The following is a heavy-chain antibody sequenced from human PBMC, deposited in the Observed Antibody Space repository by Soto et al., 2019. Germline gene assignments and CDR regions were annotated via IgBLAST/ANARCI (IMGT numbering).Heavy chain of an antibody. V-gene: IGHV4-30-2*01. CDR2: IYHSVST. J-gene: IGHJ4*02. D-gene: IGHD4-4*01. Sequence: SETLSLTCTVSGGSISSGGYSWSWIRQPPGKGLEWIGYIYHSVSTYYNPSLKSRVTISVDRSKNQFSLKLSSVTAADTAVYYCARGMTTVTTYDYWGQGTLVTVSS. CDR1: GGSISSGGYS. CDR3: ARGMTTVTTYDY.